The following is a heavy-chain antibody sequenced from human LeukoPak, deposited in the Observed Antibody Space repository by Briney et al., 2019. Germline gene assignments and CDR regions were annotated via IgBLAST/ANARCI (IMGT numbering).Heavy chain of an antibody. D-gene: IGHD3-22*01. CDR1: GGTFSSYA. Sequence: SVKVSCKASGGTFSSYAISWVRQAPGQGLEWMGGIIPIFGTANYAQRFQGRVTITADESTSTAYMELSSLRSEDTAVYYCAGEDNSSGYRPFDIWGQGTMVTVPS. J-gene: IGHJ3*02. V-gene: IGHV1-69*13. CDR3: AGEDNSSGYRPFDI. CDR2: IIPIFGTA.